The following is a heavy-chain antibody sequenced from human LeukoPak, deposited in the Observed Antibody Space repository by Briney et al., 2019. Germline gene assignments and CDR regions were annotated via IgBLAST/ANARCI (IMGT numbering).Heavy chain of an antibody. J-gene: IGHJ4*02. CDR3: ARDPTNTSGRYAYFDY. Sequence: ASVKVSCKASGYTFNHHGISRVRQAPGQGLEWMGWISCFNGDTHYAQKFQGRVTMTTDTSTTTAYMELRSLRSDDTALYYCARDPTNTSGRYAYFDYWGQGTLVTVSS. CDR2: ISCFNGDT. CDR1: GYTFNHHG. V-gene: IGHV1-18*01. D-gene: IGHD6-19*01.